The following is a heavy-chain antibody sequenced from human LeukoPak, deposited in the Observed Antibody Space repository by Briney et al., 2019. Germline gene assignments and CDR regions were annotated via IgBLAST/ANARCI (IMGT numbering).Heavy chain of an antibody. Sequence: GGSLRLSCAASGFTSSNAWMNWVRQAPGKGLEWVSSITSSSNNIYYADSLKGRFTSSRDNAMNSLYLQMNSLRAEDTAVYYCARDLDSRGWYYFDYWGRGTLVTVSS. CDR2: ITSSSNNI. CDR3: ARDLDSRGWYYFDY. V-gene: IGHV3-21*01. D-gene: IGHD6-19*01. J-gene: IGHJ4*02. CDR1: GFTSSNAW.